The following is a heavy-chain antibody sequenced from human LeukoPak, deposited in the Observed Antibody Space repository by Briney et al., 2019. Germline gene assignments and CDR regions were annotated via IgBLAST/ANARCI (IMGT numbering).Heavy chain of an antibody. D-gene: IGHD1-26*01. V-gene: IGHV4-59*12. CDR1: GGSISSYY. Sequence: TSETLSLTCTVSGGSISSYYWSWIRQPPGKGLEWIGYIYYSGSTNYNPSLKSRVTISVDTSKNQFSLKLSSVTAADTAVYYCARESDGGSYYHYFDYWGQGTLVTVPS. CDR3: ARESDGGSYYHYFDY. J-gene: IGHJ4*02. CDR2: IYYSGST.